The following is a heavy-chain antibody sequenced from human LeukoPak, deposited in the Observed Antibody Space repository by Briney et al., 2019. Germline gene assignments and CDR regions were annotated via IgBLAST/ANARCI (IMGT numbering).Heavy chain of an antibody. Sequence: GESLKISCMGSGYSFTYWIGWVRQMPGKGLEWMGIIYSGDSHTKYSPSFQGRVTISADKSISTAYLQWSSLKASDTAMYYCARALRRDPEAFDPWGQGTLVTVSS. CDR2: IYSGDSHT. J-gene: IGHJ5*02. CDR1: GYSFTYW. CDR3: ARALRRDPEAFDP. V-gene: IGHV5-51*01.